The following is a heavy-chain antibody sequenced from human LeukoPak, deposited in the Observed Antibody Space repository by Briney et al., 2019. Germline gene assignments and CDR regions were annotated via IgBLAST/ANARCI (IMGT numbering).Heavy chain of an antibody. Sequence: GGSLRLSCAASGFTFSSYSMNWVRQAPGKGLEWVSYISSSSSTIYYADSVKGRFTISRDNAKNSLYLQMNSLRAEDTAVYYCAREDMTAMNYWGQGTLVTVSS. CDR1: GFTFSSYS. V-gene: IGHV3-48*04. CDR2: ISSSSSTI. J-gene: IGHJ4*02. CDR3: AREDMTAMNY. D-gene: IGHD5-18*01.